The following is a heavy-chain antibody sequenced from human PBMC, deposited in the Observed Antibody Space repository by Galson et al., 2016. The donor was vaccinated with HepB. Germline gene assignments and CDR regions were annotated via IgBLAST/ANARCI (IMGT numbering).Heavy chain of an antibody. CDR3: AKERFCSSATCYVGDAFHI. CDR2: IKQDGSEK. Sequence: LRLSCAASGFTFSTYYMTWVRQPPGKGLEWVAGIKQDGSEKYYVDSVKGRFTISRDNAKNSLYVQMDSLRAEDTAVYFCAKERFCSSATCYVGDAFHIGGQGTMVTVSS. CDR1: GFTFSTYY. D-gene: IGHD2-2*01. V-gene: IGHV3-7*05. J-gene: IGHJ3*02.